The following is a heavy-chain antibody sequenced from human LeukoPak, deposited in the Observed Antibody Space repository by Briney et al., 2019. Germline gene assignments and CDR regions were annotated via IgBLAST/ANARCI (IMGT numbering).Heavy chain of an antibody. V-gene: IGHV3-23*01. CDR2: ISGSGGST. D-gene: IGHD6-19*01. Sequence: GGSLRLSCAASGFTFSSYAMSWVRQAPGKGLEWVSAISGSGGSTYYADSVKGRFTISRDNSKNTLYLQMNSPRAEDTAVYYCAKDSSSGWTAWFDPWGQGTLVTVSS. CDR3: AKDSSSGWTAWFDP. J-gene: IGHJ5*02. CDR1: GFTFSSYA.